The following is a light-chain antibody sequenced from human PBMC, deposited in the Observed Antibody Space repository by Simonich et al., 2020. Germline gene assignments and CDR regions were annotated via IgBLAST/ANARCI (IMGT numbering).Light chain of an antibody. CDR2: DVS. J-gene: IGLJ2*01. Sequence: QSALTQPASVSGSPGQSITISCTGTSSDVGSYNLVSWYQQHPGKAPKLMIYDVSKRPSGVSNRFSGSQSGNTASLTISGLQAEDEADYYCSSYTSSSTVVFGGGTKLTVL. CDR1: SSDVGSYNL. CDR3: SSYTSSSTVV. V-gene: IGLV2-14*02.